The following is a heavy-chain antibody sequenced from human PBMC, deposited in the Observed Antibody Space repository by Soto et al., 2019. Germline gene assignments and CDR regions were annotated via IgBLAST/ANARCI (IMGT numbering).Heavy chain of an antibody. CDR2: INAGNGNT. J-gene: IGHJ3*02. CDR3: AREEARGGYDILTGYYKERVDAFDI. Sequence: GASVKVSCKASGYTFTSYAMHWVRQAPGQRLEWMGWINAGNGNTKYSQKFQGRVTITRDTSASTAYMELSSLRSEDTAVYYCAREEARGGYDILTGYYKERVDAFDIWGQGTMVTVSS. V-gene: IGHV1-3*01. D-gene: IGHD3-9*01. CDR1: GYTFTSYA.